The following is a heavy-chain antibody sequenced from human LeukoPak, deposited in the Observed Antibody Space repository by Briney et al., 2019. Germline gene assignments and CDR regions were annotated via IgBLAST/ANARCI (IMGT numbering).Heavy chain of an antibody. CDR2: IIPILGIA. J-gene: IGHJ4*02. Sequence: ASVKVSCKASGYTFSNFGISWVRQASGQGLEWMGRIIPILGIANYAQKFQGRVTITADKSTSTAYMELSSLRSEDTAVYYCARSYSSSPLDYWGQGTLVTVSS. CDR1: GYTFSNFG. D-gene: IGHD6-6*01. V-gene: IGHV1-69*04. CDR3: ARSYSSSPLDY.